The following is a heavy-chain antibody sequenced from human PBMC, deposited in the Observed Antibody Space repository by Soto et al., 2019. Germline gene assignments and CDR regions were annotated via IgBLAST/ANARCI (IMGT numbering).Heavy chain of an antibody. CDR1: GYTFTSYG. J-gene: IGHJ6*02. D-gene: IGHD2-15*01. V-gene: IGHV1-18*04. CDR3: AGDLRVVLPLYGMDV. Sequence: ASVKVSCKASGYTFTSYGIIWVRQAPGQGLEWMGWISAYNGNTNYAQKLQGRVTMTTDTSTSTAYMELRSLRSDDTAVYYCAGDLRVVLPLYGMDVWGQGTTVTVSS. CDR2: ISAYNGNT.